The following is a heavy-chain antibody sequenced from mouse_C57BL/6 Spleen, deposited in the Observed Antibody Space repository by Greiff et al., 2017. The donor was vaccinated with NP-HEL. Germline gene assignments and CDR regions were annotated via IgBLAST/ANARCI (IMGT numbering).Heavy chain of an antibody. D-gene: IGHD2-4*01. Sequence: QVQLQQSGAELVKPGASVKISCKASGYAFSSYWMNWVKQRPGKGLEWIGQIYPGDGDTNYNGKFKGKATLTADKSSSTAYMQLSSLTSEDSAVYFCARTPPDYDVGFAYWGQGTLVTVSA. CDR3: ARTPPDYDVGFAY. CDR2: IYPGDGDT. V-gene: IGHV1-80*01. J-gene: IGHJ3*01. CDR1: GYAFSSYW.